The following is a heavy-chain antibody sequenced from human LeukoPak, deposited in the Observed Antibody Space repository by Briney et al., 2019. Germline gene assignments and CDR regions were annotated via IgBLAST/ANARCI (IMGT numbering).Heavy chain of an antibody. CDR1: GFTFTNAW. CDR3: VTERSGAFDL. Sequence: GASLRLSCAASGFTFTNAWMNWVRQAPGRGLEWVGLFKSKTDGGTTVYAAPVKGRFTISRDDSINTLYLQMNSLRTEDTAVYYCVTERSGAFDLWGQGTMVTVSS. D-gene: IGHD3-10*01. J-gene: IGHJ3*01. CDR2: FKSKTDGGTT. V-gene: IGHV3-15*01.